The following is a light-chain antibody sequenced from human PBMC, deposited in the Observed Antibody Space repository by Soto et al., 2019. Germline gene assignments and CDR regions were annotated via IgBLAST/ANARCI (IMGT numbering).Light chain of an antibody. CDR2: GAS. Sequence: EIVMSQSPATLSVSPGERATLSCRASQSVSRSLAWYQQKPGQAPRLLIYGASTRATGIPARFSGSGSGTDVTLTISSPQSEDFAVYYCQQYSNSWTFGQGTKVEIK. CDR1: QSVSRS. V-gene: IGKV3-15*01. J-gene: IGKJ1*01. CDR3: QQYSNSWT.